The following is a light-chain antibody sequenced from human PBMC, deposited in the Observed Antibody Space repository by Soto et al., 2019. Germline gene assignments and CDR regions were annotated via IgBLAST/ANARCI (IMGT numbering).Light chain of an antibody. Sequence: GEIVSMVCRASQDINAYLNWYQQKPGKAPRLLIYDASNLETGVTSRFSGGGSGTHFTFTISSLQPEDVATYYCQQYRTFPITFGQGTLLEIK. V-gene: IGKV1-33*01. CDR1: QDINAY. CDR3: QQYRTFPIT. CDR2: DAS. J-gene: IGKJ5*01.